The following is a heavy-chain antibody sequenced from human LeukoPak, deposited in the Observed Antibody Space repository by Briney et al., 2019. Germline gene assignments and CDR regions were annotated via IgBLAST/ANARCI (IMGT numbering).Heavy chain of an antibody. D-gene: IGHD3-22*01. V-gene: IGHV3-11*01. CDR3: ARDHYYGSSGYFIGY. J-gene: IGHJ4*02. CDR2: ISSSGSTI. Sequence: GGSLRLSCAASGFTFSDYYMSWSRQAPGKGLEWVSYISSSGSTIYYADSVKGRFTISRDNAKNSLYLQMNSLRGEDTAVYYCARDHYYGSSGYFIGYWGQGTLVTVSS. CDR1: GFTFSDYY.